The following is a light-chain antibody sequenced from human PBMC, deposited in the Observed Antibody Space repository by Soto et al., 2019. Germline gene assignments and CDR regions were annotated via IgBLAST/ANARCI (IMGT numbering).Light chain of an antibody. V-gene: IGLV2-14*01. CDR2: DVN. CDR3: SSYTSIGTLYV. J-gene: IGLJ1*01. CDR1: SSDIGDYNS. Sequence: QSALTQPASVSGSPGQSITISCSGTSSDIGDYNSVSWYKQYTGRAPELVIFDVNNRPSGVSNRFSGSKSGYTASLTISGLQAEDEADYYCSSYTSIGTLYVFGTGTQLTVL.